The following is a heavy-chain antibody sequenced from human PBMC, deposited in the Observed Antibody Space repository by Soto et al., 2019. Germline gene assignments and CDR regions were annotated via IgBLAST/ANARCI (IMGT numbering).Heavy chain of an antibody. CDR3: AKEWVYDTSGWSFDY. D-gene: IGHD3-22*01. V-gene: IGHV3-30*18. Sequence: PGGSLRLSCAASGFTFSSYFMHWVRQAPGKGLEWVAVISDDGSNKYYADSLKGRFTISRDNSKNTLYLQMNSLRAEDTAVYYCAKEWVYDTSGWSFDYWGQGTLVTVSS. J-gene: IGHJ4*02. CDR1: GFTFSSYF. CDR2: ISDDGSNK.